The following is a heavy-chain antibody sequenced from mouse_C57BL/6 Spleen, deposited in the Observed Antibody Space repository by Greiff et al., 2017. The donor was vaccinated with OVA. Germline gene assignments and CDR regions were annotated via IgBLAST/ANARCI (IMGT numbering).Heavy chain of an antibody. CDR2: INPNNGGT. CDR1: GYTFTDYY. Sequence: VQLKQSGPELVKPGASVKISCKASGYTFTDYYMNWVKQSHGKSLEWIGDINPNNGGTSYNQKFKGKATLTVDKSSSTAYMELRSLTSEDSAVYYCARGEGYDYAMDYWGQGTSVTVSS. J-gene: IGHJ4*01. V-gene: IGHV1-26*01. CDR3: ARGEGYDYAMDY. D-gene: IGHD2-2*01.